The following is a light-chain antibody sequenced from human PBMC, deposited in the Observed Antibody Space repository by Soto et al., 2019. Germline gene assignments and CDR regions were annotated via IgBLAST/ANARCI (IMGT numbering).Light chain of an antibody. J-gene: IGLJ2*01. CDR3: AAWDDSLNGPV. CDR2: TND. V-gene: IGLV1-44*01. CDR1: SSNIGSYD. Sequence: QSVLTQPPSASGTPGQRVTISCSGSSSNIGSYDVHWYQQLPGTAPKLLIYTNDQRPSGVPDRFSGSKSGTSASLAISGLQSEDEADYYCAAWDDSLNGPVFGGGTKLTVL.